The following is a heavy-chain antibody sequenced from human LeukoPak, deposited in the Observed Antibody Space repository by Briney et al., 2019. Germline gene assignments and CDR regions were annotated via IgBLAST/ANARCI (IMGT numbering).Heavy chain of an antibody. CDR2: IWYDGSNK. V-gene: IGHV3-33*01. J-gene: IGHJ5*02. CDR1: GFTFSSYG. D-gene: IGHD1-26*01. CDR3: ARPTYSGSYYWFDH. Sequence: PGRSLRLSCAASGFTFSSYGMHWVRQAPGKGLEWVAVIWYDGSNKYYADSVKGRFTISRDNSKNTLYLQMNSLRAEDTAVYYCARPTYSGSYYWFDHWGQGTLVTVSS.